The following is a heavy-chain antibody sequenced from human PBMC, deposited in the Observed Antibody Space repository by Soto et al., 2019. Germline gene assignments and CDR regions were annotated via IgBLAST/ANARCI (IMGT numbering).Heavy chain of an antibody. CDR1: GFTFGDYA. V-gene: IGHV3-49*04. D-gene: IGHD6-19*01. J-gene: IGHJ5*02. Sequence: PGGSLRLSCTASGFTFGDYAMSWVRQAPGKGLEWVGFIRSKAYGGTTEYAASVKGRFTISRDDSKSIAYLQMNSLKTEDTAVYYCTRVSPEDSGWYNWLDPWGKGTRVTVSS. CDR2: IRSKAYGGTT. CDR3: TRVSPEDSGWYNWLDP.